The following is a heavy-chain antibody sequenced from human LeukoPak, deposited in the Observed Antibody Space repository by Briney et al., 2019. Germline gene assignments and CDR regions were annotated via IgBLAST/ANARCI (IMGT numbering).Heavy chain of an antibody. J-gene: IGHJ3*02. CDR3: ARGPRGPNTYYDILTGYSEKVYAFDI. D-gene: IGHD3-9*01. Sequence: ASVKVSWKASGYTLTSYDINWVRQATGQGIEWMGWMNPNSGNTGYAQKFQGRVTMTRNTSISTAYMELSSLRSEDTAVYYCARGPRGPNTYYDILTGYSEKVYAFDIWGQGTMVTVSS. CDR2: MNPNSGNT. CDR1: GYTLTSYD. V-gene: IGHV1-8*01.